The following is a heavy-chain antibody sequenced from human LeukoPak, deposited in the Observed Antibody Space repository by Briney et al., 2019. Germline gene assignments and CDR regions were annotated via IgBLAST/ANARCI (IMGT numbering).Heavy chain of an antibody. J-gene: IGHJ4*02. Sequence: ASVKVSCKASGYTFTNYGITWVRQAPGQGLEWMGWISAHDGTRNYALKHEDRVTMTTDTSTSTAYMELSSLRSEDTAVYYCAASSGGYSGSYYSDYWGQGTLVTVSS. V-gene: IGHV1-18*01. CDR2: ISAHDGTR. D-gene: IGHD1-26*01. CDR3: AASSGGYSGSYYSDY. CDR1: GYTFTNYG.